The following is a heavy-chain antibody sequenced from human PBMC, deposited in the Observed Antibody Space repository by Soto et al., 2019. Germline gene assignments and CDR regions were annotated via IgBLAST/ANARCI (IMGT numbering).Heavy chain of an antibody. CDR2: IYFGGST. V-gene: IGHV4-30-2*01. CDR3: ARDTSWKDIVGWFDP. D-gene: IGHD1-1*01. Sequence: SETLSLTCAVSGGSISSGDYSWNWIRQPPGKGLEWIGYIYFGGSTYYNPSLQSRVTMSVDRSRNQFSLKLNSVTAADTAVYYCARDTSWKDIVGWFDPWGQGTLVTVSS. J-gene: IGHJ5*02. CDR1: GGSISSGDYS.